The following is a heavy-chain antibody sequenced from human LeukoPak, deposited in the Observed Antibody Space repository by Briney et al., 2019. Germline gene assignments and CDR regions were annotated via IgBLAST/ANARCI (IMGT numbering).Heavy chain of an antibody. V-gene: IGHV3-7*03. Sequence: GSLRLSCAASGFTFSNYWMSWVRQAPGKGLEWVANIKEDGSQKHHVDSVKGRFTISRDKAKNSLYLQMNSLRAEDKAVYYCVRDGSGITGVWEREMVHWGQGTLVNVSS. D-gene: IGHD1-14*01. J-gene: IGHJ4*02. CDR3: VRDGSGITGVWEREMVH. CDR1: GFTFSNYW. CDR2: IKEDGSQK.